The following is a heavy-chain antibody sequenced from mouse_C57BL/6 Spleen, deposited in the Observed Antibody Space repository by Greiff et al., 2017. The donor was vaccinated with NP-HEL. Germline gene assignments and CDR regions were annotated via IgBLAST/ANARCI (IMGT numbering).Heavy chain of an antibody. CDR2: INPYNGGT. D-gene: IGHD1-1*01. V-gene: IGHV1-19*01. Sequence: VQLQQSGPVLVKPGASVKMSCKASGYTFTDYYMNWVKQSHGKSLEWIGVINPYNGGTSYNQKFKGKATLTVDKSSSTAYMELNSLTSEDSAVYYCARGAHYYGSSAWYFDVWGTGTTVTVSS. CDR1: GYTFTDYY. J-gene: IGHJ1*03. CDR3: ARGAHYYGSSAWYFDV.